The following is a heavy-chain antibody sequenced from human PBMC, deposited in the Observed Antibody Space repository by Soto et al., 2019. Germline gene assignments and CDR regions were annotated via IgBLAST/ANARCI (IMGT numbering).Heavy chain of an antibody. CDR1: GFTFSSYA. CDR3: AKVIYYDSSGHFDP. CDR2: ISYDGSNK. V-gene: IGHV3-30-3*01. J-gene: IGHJ5*02. D-gene: IGHD3-22*01. Sequence: PXGSLSLTCAASGFTFSSYAKHWVRQAPGKGLEWVAVISYDGSNKYYADSVKGRFTISRDNSKNTLYLQMNSLRAEDTAVYYCAKVIYYDSSGHFDPWGQGTLVTVSS.